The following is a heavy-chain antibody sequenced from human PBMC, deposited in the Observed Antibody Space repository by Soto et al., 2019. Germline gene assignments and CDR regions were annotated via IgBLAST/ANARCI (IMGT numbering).Heavy chain of an antibody. CDR3: AKCSPRYSSGLKAYYFDH. D-gene: IGHD6-19*01. Sequence: LRLSCAASEFTFSSYAMSWVRQAPGKGLEWVSAISGSGSSSYYADSVKGRFTISRDNSKNTLYLQMNSLRAEDTAVYYCAKCSPRYSSGLKAYYFDHWGQGTLVTVSS. CDR2: ISGSGSSS. V-gene: IGHV3-23*01. CDR1: EFTFSSYA. J-gene: IGHJ4*02.